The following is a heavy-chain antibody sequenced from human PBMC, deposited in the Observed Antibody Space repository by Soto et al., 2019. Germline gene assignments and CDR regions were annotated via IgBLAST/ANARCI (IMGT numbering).Heavy chain of an antibody. CDR2: IIPIFGTA. V-gene: IGHV1-69*13. D-gene: IGHD3-3*01. J-gene: IGHJ6*02. CDR3: ARITLDFWSGYYTYYYYYGMDV. CDR1: GGTFSSYA. Sequence: SSVKVSCKASGGTFSSYAISWVRQAPGQGLEWMGGIIPIFGTANYAQKFQGRVTITADESTSTAYMELSSLRSEDTAVYYCARITLDFWSGYYTYYYYYGMDVWGQGSTVTVSS.